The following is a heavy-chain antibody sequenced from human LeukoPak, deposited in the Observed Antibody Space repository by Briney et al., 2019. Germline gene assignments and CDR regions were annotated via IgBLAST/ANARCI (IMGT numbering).Heavy chain of an antibody. V-gene: IGHV4-39*01. CDR2: IYYSGST. J-gene: IGHJ1*01. CDR1: GGSISSSSYY. Sequence: SETLSLTCTVSGGSISSSSYYWGWIRQPPGKGLEWIGSIYYSGSTYYNPSLKSRVTISVDTSKNQFSLKLSSVTAADTAVYYCASHPPSAYQPYLYFQHWGQGTLVTVSS. D-gene: IGHD2-2*01. CDR3: ASHPPSAYQPYLYFQH.